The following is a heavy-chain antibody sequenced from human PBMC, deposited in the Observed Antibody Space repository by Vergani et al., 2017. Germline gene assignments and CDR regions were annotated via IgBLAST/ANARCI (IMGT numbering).Heavy chain of an antibody. V-gene: IGHV1-18*01. CDR3: AREKITIFGVVITSYFDY. J-gene: IGHJ4*02. Sequence: QVQLVQSGAEVKKPGASVKVPCKASGYTFTSYGISWVRQAPGQGLEWMGWISAYNGNTNYAQKLQGRVTMTTDTSTSTAYMELRSLRSDDTAVYYCAREKITIFGVVITSYFDYWGQGTLVTVSS. CDR1: GYTFTSYG. D-gene: IGHD3-3*01. CDR2: ISAYNGNT.